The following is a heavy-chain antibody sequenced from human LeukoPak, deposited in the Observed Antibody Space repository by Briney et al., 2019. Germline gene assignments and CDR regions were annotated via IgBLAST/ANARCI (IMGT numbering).Heavy chain of an antibody. V-gene: IGHV3-23*01. Sequence: GGSLRLSCAASGFTFSSYAMSWVRQAPGKGLEWVSAISGSGGSTYYADSVKGRFTISRDNSKNTLYLQMNSLRAEDTAVYYCAKDRWGSGWPHYFDYWGQGTLVTVSS. CDR1: GFTFSSYA. J-gene: IGHJ4*02. CDR3: AKDRWGSGWPHYFDY. CDR2: ISGSGGST. D-gene: IGHD6-19*01.